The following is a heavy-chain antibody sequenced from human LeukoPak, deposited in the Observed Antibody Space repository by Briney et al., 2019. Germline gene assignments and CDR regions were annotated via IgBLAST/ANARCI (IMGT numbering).Heavy chain of an antibody. CDR2: ISDIGSI. Sequence: PAETLSLTCTVSGGSISSYDWSWIRQPPGKGLEWVAYISDIGSINYNPPPKNLVTISLETTTNQFSVKLSSVTAADTAVYYCAGRHPRNLVDLWGQGTLVTVSS. CDR1: GGSISSYD. V-gene: IGHV4-59*08. J-gene: IGHJ1*01. CDR3: AGRHPRNLVDL. D-gene: IGHD3-9*01.